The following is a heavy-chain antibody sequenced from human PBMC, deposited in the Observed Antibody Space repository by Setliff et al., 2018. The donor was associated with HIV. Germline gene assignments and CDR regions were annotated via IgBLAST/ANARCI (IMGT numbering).Heavy chain of an antibody. D-gene: IGHD6-19*01. CDR2: IIPMFGTG. CDR3: ARVAHSSSYHYYGMDV. CDR1: GGTFSSYG. V-gene: IGHV1-69*05. J-gene: IGHJ6*02. Sequence: SVKVSCKASGGTFSSYGISWVRQALGQGLEWMGAIIPMFGTGFYAQKFQGRVTITTDESRTTSYMELSSLRFEDTAVYFCARVAHSSSYHYYGMDVWGQGTTVTVSS.